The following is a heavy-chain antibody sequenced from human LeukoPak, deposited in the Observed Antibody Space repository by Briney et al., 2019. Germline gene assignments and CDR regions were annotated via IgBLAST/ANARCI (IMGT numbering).Heavy chain of an antibody. CDR3: ARVGYGDHGAFDI. V-gene: IGHV4-59*01. CDR1: GGSISSYY. Sequence: SETLSLTCTVSGGSISSYYWSWIRQPPGKGLEWIGYIYYSGSTNYNPSLKSRVTISVDTSKNQFSLKLSSVTAADTAVYYCARVGYGDHGAFDIWGQGTVVTVSS. D-gene: IGHD4/OR15-4a*01. CDR2: IYYSGST. J-gene: IGHJ3*02.